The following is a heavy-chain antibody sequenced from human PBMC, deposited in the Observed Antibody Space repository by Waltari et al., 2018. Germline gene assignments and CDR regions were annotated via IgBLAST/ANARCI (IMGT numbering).Heavy chain of an antibody. CDR3: ARQPLSRVGYGDPGALGYFDL. V-gene: IGHV5-51*01. D-gene: IGHD4-17*01. Sequence: EVQLVQSGAEVKKPGASLKISCKGSGYSFTSYWIGWVRQMPGEGLEWMGIIYPGDSDTRYSPSFQGQVTISADKSISTAYLQWSSLKASDTAMYYCARQPLSRVGYGDPGALGYFDLWGRGTLVTVSS. CDR2: IYPGDSDT. CDR1: GYSFTSYW. J-gene: IGHJ2*01.